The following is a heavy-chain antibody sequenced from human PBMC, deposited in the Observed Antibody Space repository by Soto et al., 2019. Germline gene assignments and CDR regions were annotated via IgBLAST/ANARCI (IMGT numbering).Heavy chain of an antibody. Sequence: PSETLSLTCTVSGDSISSSSCLWGWIRQPPGKGLEWIGSIYYSGSTYHHPSLKTRVTISVDTSKNQFSLKLSSVTAADTAVYYCARHGGPSRTGTGFHYWGQGTLVTVSS. J-gene: IGHJ4*02. CDR3: ARHGGPSRTGTGFHY. V-gene: IGHV4-39*01. D-gene: IGHD1-1*01. CDR1: GDSISSSSCL. CDR2: IYYSGST.